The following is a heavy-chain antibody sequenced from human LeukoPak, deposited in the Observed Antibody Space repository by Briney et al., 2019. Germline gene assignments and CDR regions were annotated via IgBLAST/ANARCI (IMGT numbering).Heavy chain of an antibody. CDR1: GFIFSSYG. CDR2: VNRDGSET. J-gene: IGHJ6*02. V-gene: IGHV3-7*03. Sequence: GGSLRLSCAASGFIFSSYGMHWVRQAPGKGPEWVANVNRDGSETYYLDSVKGRFTISKDNAKNSLYLQMNSLRAEDTALYHCARNNGMDVWGQGTTVIVSS. CDR3: ARNNGMDV.